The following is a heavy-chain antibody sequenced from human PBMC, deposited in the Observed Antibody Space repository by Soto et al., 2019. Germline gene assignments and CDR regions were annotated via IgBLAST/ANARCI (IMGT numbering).Heavy chain of an antibody. CDR2: IIPIFGTA. CDR1: GGTFSSYA. D-gene: IGHD3-10*01. V-gene: IGHV1-69*13. CDR3: ARVGSDEPYFDY. J-gene: IGHJ4*02. Sequence: VASVKVSCKASGGTFSSYAISWVRQAPGQGLEWMGGIIPIFGTANYAQKFQGRVTITADESTSTAYMELSSLRSEDTAVYYCARVGSDEPYFDYWGQGTLVTVSS.